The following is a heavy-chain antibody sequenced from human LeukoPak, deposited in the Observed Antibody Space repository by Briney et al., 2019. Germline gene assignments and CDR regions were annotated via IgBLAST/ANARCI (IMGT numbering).Heavy chain of an antibody. V-gene: IGHV4-4*07. Sequence: SETLSLTCTVSGGSISSYYWSWIRQPAGKGLEWIGRIYTSGSTNYNPSLKSRVTMSVDTSKNQLSLKLSSVTAADTAMYYCARDLSYYDSSGFYYYYYYMDVWGTGTTVTVSS. D-gene: IGHD3-22*01. CDR3: ARDLSYYDSSGFYYYYYYMDV. CDR2: IYTSGST. J-gene: IGHJ6*03. CDR1: GGSISSYY.